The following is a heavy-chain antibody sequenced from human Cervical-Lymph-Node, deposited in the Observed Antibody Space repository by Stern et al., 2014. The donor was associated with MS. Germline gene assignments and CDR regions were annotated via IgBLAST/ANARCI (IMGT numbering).Heavy chain of an antibody. CDR3: ARQRYFDY. Sequence: EVQLVESGPEVKRPGESLKISCQASGYTFTSYWIGWVRQMPGKGLEWIAIIFPGGSDIRYTPSFQAQVTFSADKSSSPAYLQGNNRKASDTAIYYCARQRYFDYWGQGTLVTVSS. CDR1: GYTFTSYW. J-gene: IGHJ4*02. V-gene: IGHV5-51*01. CDR2: IFPGGSDI.